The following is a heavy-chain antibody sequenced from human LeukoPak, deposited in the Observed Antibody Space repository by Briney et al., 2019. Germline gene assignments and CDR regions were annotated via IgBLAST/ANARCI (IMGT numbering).Heavy chain of an antibody. D-gene: IGHD1-1*01. CDR3: AKATGTLGN. CDR1: TFTFSNYW. CDR2: INGDGSST. V-gene: IGHV3-74*01. Sequence: GGSLRLSCAASTFTFSNYWMHWVRQAPGKGLVWVSRINGDGSSTRYADSVKGRFTISRDNAKNTLYLQMNSLTAEDTAIYYCAKATGTLGNWGQGTLVTVSS. J-gene: IGHJ4*02.